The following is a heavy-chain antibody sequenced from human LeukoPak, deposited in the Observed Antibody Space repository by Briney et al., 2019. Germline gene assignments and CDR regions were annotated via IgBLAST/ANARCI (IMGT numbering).Heavy chain of an antibody. V-gene: IGHV4-59*01. Sequence: SETLSLTCTVSGGSISSYYWSWIRQPPGKGLEWIGYIYFSGSTNYNPSLKSRVTISVDTSKNQFSLKLNSVTAADTAVYYCARDLEYDQPGNAFDIWGQGTMVTVSS. CDR3: ARDLEYDQPGNAFDI. CDR2: IYFSGST. CDR1: GGSISSYY. J-gene: IGHJ3*02. D-gene: IGHD7-27*01.